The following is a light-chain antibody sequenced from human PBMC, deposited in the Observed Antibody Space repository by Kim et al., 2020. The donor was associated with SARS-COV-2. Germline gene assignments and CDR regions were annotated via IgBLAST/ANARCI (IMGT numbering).Light chain of an antibody. CDR2: GAS. Sequence: VSPGDRATVACRASQSVSSNLAWYQQKPGQAPRLLIYGASTRATGNPARFSGSGSGTEFTLTISSLQSEDFAVYYWQQYNNWPPYTFGQGTKLEI. V-gene: IGKV3-15*01. CDR1: QSVSSN. CDR3: QQYNNWPPYT. J-gene: IGKJ2*01.